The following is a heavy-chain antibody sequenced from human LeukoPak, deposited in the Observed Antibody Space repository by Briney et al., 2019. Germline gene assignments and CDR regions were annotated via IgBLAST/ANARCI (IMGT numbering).Heavy chain of an antibody. CDR2: IYYSGST. J-gene: IGHJ4*02. Sequence: PSETLSLTCTVSGGSISSYYWSWIRQPPGKGLEWIGYIYYSGSTYYNPSLKSRVTISVDTSKNQFSLKLSSVTAADTAVYYCARVRANWNRDDYWGQGTLVTVSS. CDR1: GGSISSYY. D-gene: IGHD1-1*01. V-gene: IGHV4-59*08. CDR3: ARVRANWNRDDY.